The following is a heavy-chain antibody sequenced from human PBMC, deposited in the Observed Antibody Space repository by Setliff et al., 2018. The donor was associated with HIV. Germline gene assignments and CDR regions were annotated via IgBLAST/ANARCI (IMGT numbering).Heavy chain of an antibody. V-gene: IGHV3-21*01. CDR1: GFTFSTYR. CDR3: ASIELAAMVPVDY. J-gene: IGHJ4*02. D-gene: IGHD5-18*01. CDR2: ISSSSYYI. Sequence: GGSLRLSCAASGFTFSTYRMNWVRQAPGKGLEWVAFISSSSYYIYYADSVKGRFTISRDNAKNSLFLQMNSLRAEDTAVYYCASIELAAMVPVDYWGQGTLVTVSS.